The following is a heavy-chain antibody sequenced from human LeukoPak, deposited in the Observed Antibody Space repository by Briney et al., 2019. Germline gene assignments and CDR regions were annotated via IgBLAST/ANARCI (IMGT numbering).Heavy chain of an antibody. Sequence: GESLKISCKGSGYSSTSYWIGWVRQMPGKGLEWMGIIYPGDSDTRNSPSFQGQVTISADKSISTAYLQWSSLKASDTAMYYCATTSQYCSGGSCYFDGFDIWGQGTMVTVSS. CDR1: GYSSTSYW. D-gene: IGHD2-15*01. J-gene: IGHJ3*02. CDR3: ATTSQYCSGGSCYFDGFDI. CDR2: IYPGDSDT. V-gene: IGHV5-51*01.